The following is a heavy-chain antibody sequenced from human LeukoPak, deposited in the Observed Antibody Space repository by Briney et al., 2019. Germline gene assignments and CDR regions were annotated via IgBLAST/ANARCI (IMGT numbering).Heavy chain of an antibody. Sequence: GGSLRLSCAASGFTFSSYGMHWVRQAPGKGLEWVAFIRYDGSNKYYADSVKGRFTISRDNSKNTLYLQMNSLRAEDTAVYYCAKEAVTTAWNYFDYWGQGTLVTVSS. D-gene: IGHD4-11*01. CDR2: IRYDGSNK. J-gene: IGHJ4*02. CDR1: GFTFSSYG. V-gene: IGHV3-30*02. CDR3: AKEAVTTAWNYFDY.